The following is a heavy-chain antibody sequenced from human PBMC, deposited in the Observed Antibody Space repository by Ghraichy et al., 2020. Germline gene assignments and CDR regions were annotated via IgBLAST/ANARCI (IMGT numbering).Heavy chain of an antibody. Sequence: ASVKVSCKASGYTFTSYGISWVRQAPGQGLEWMGWISAYNGNTNYAQKLQGRVTMTTDTSTSTAYMELRSLRSDDTAVYYCARDLYGPASGSYYSFYYYYGMDVWGQGTTVTVSS. V-gene: IGHV1-18*04. D-gene: IGHD3-10*01. CDR2: ISAYNGNT. CDR3: ARDLYGPASGSYYSFYYYYGMDV. J-gene: IGHJ6*02. CDR1: GYTFTSYG.